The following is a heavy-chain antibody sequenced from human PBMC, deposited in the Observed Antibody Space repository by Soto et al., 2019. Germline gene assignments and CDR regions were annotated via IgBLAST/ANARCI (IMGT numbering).Heavy chain of an antibody. Sequence: SETLFLTCTVSGDSINSADYYWSWLRQPPGKGLEWIGYIYYSRSDYYNPSLGRRATITIDTSRNQFSLNLMSVTAADTAVYYCARVVQFYDSSGYSFYYFDYWGQGALVTVSS. CDR3: ARVVQFYDSSGYSFYYFDY. D-gene: IGHD3-22*01. CDR1: GDSINSADYY. J-gene: IGHJ4*02. CDR2: IYYSRSD. V-gene: IGHV4-30-4*01.